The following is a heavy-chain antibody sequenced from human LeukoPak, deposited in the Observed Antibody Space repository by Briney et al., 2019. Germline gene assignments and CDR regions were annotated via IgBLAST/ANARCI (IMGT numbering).Heavy chain of an antibody. CDR2: IYSSGST. V-gene: IGHV4-4*07. J-gene: IGHJ6*03. D-gene: IGHD3-10*01. Sequence: GSLRLSCAASGFTFSIYGMNWIRQPAGKGLEWIGRIYSSGSTNYNPSLKSRVTISVDMSKNQFSLQLNSVTAADTAVYYCARATRVRGANYMDVWGEGTTVTISS. CDR3: ARATRVRGANYMDV. CDR1: GFTFSIYG.